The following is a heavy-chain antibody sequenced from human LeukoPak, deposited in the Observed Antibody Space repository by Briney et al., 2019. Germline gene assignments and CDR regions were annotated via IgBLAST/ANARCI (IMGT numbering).Heavy chain of an antibody. J-gene: IGHJ4*02. V-gene: IGHV3-23*01. CDR2: ISGSGGST. CDR3: AKDRDYGDSYFDY. D-gene: IGHD4-17*01. Sequence: GGSLRLSCAASGFTFSSYAMSWVRQAPGKGLEWVSAISGSGGSTYYADSVKGRFTISRDNSKNTLYLQMNSLRVEDTAVYYCAKDRDYGDSYFDYWGQGTLVTVSS. CDR1: GFTFSSYA.